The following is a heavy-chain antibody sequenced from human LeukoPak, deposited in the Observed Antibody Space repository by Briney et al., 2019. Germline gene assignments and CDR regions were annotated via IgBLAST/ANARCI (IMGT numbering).Heavy chain of an antibody. D-gene: IGHD1-26*01. Sequence: SVKVSCKTSGGTFTSYAITWVRQAPGQGLEWMGKIIPISGTTNYAQKFQGRVTFTADESTSTAYMELSSLRSEDTALYCCARELRLGGNWFDPWGQGTLVTVSS. CDR3: ARELRLGGNWFDP. CDR2: IIPISGTT. J-gene: IGHJ5*02. CDR1: GGTFTSYA. V-gene: IGHV1-69*13.